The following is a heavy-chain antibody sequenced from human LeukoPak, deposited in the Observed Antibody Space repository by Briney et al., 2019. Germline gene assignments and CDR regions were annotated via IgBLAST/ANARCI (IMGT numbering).Heavy chain of an antibody. CDR2: IIPIFGTT. CDR3: ARGLRDTFCSGGSCYSDY. Sequence: SVKVSCKAFGGSLSTYVISWVRQAPGQGLEWMGAIIPIFGTTNYAQRFQGRVTITTDESTSTAYMELSGLISGDTAMYYCARGLRDTFCSGGSCYSDYWGQGTLVTVSS. CDR1: GGSLSTYV. V-gene: IGHV1-69*05. D-gene: IGHD2-15*01. J-gene: IGHJ4*02.